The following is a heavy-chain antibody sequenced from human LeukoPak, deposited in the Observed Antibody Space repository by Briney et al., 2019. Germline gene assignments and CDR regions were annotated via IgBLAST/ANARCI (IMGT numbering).Heavy chain of an antibody. CDR1: GYTFTSYG. CDR3: ARSYSSSWFDY. D-gene: IGHD6-13*01. V-gene: IGHV1-2*04. J-gene: IGHJ5*01. Sequence: ASVKVSCKASGYTFTSYGISWVRQAPGQWLEWMGWINPNSGGTNYAQKFQGWVTMTRDTSISTAYMELSRLRSDDTAVYYCARSYSSSWFDYWGQGTLVTVSS. CDR2: INPNSGGT.